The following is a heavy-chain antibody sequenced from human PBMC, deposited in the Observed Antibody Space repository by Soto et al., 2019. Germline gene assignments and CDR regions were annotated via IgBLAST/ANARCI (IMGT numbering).Heavy chain of an antibody. V-gene: IGHV3-7*03. Sequence: EVQLVESGGGLVQPGGSLRLSCAASGFSLSTYWMTWVRRAPGKRPEWVANIKPDGSATYYIDSVRGRFTITIDNANNSLSAQMYSLRAEDSDLYYCARWTSALDYWGQGALVTVSS. CDR1: GFSLSTYW. CDR2: IKPDGSAT. CDR3: ARWTSALDY. J-gene: IGHJ4*02.